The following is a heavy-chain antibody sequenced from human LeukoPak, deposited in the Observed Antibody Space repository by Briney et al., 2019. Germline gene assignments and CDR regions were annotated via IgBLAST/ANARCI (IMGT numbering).Heavy chain of an antibody. J-gene: IGHJ4*02. CDR3: SRDERLLSFLK. Sequence: GGSLRLSCAASGFTFSSYSMNWVRQAPGKGLEWVSPIGGSGGSTYYADSVKGRFTISRDNSKNTLYLQMNSLRAEDTAIYYCSRDERLLSFLKWGQGTLVTVSS. CDR2: IGGSGGST. CDR1: GFTFSSYS. D-gene: IGHD3-3*01. V-gene: IGHV3-23*01.